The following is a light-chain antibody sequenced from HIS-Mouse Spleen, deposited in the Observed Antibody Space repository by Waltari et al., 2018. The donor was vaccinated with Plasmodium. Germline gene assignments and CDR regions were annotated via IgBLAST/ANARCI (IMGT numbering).Light chain of an antibody. CDR2: DAS. CDR3: QQFNNYPSIT. Sequence: AIQLTQSPSSLSASVGDRVTITCRASQGISSALAWYQQKPWKAPKLLIYDASSLESGVPSRFSGSGSGTDFTLTISSLQPEDFATYYCQQFNNYPSITFGQGTRLEIK. V-gene: IGKV1D-13*01. J-gene: IGKJ5*01. CDR1: QGISSA.